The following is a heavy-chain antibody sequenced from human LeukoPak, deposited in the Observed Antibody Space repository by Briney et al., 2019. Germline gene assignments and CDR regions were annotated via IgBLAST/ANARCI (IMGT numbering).Heavy chain of an antibody. J-gene: IGHJ4*02. V-gene: IGHV4-34*01. CDR1: GGSFSGYY. Sequence: KPSETLSLTCAVYGGSFSGYYWSWIRQPPGKGLEWIGEINHSGSTNYNPSLKSRVTISVDTSKNQFSLKLSSVTAADTAVYYCARLGTGYSSSWTGYFDYWGQGTLVTVSS. CDR2: INHSGST. D-gene: IGHD6-13*01. CDR3: ARLGTGYSSSWTGYFDY.